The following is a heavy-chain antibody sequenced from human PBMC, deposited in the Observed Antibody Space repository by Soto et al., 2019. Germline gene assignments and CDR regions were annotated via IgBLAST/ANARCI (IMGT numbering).Heavy chain of an antibody. CDR1: GFSFSSYG. D-gene: IGHD2-15*01. Sequence: PGGSLRLSCAASGFSFSSYGMHWVRQAPGKGLEWVAVISYDVTNKYYVDSVKGRFTISRDNSKNTLYLQMGSLRAEDMAVYYCARGAGWFDYWGQGTLVTVSS. V-gene: IGHV3-30*03. CDR3: ARGAGWFDY. J-gene: IGHJ4*02. CDR2: ISYDVTNK.